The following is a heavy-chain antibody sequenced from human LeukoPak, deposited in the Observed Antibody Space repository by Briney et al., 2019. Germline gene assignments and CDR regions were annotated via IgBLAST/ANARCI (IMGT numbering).Heavy chain of an antibody. CDR3: ARDQNYYGSGSYYSNWFDP. CDR1: GGSISSYY. J-gene: IGHJ5*02. D-gene: IGHD3-10*01. Sequence: PSETLSLTCTVSGGSISSYYWSWIRQPPGRGLEWIGYIYYSGSTNYNPSLKSRVTISVDTSKNQFSLKLSSVTAADTAVYYCARDQNYYGSGSYYSNWFDPWGQGTLVTVSS. CDR2: IYYSGST. V-gene: IGHV4-59*01.